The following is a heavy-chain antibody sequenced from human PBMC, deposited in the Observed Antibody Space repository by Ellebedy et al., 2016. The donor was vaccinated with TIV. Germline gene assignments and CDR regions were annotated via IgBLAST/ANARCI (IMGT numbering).Heavy chain of an antibody. CDR1: GGSISSYY. CDR2: IYYSGST. D-gene: IGHD2-2*01. V-gene: IGHV4-59*01. J-gene: IGHJ5*02. CDR3: ARVCRGSRVVPAANSGGWFDP. Sequence: MPSETLSLTCTVSGGSISSYYWSWIRQPPGKGLEWIGYIYYSGSTNYNPSLKSRVTISVDTSKNQFSLKLSSVTAADTAVYYCARVCRGSRVVPAANSGGWFDPWGQGTLVTVSS.